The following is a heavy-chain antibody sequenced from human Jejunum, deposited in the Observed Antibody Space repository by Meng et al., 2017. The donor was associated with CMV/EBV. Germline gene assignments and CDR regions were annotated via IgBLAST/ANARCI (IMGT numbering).Heavy chain of an antibody. Sequence: TTYGISWVRQAPGQGLEWVGWISAFNGNPTYAEKFQGRVTVTIDKSTITADMELRSLRSDDTAVYYCAVLSRGYCNSDNCRGAFDIWGPGTMVT. CDR3: AVLSRGYCNSDNCRGAFDI. CDR1: TTYG. CDR2: ISAFNGNP. J-gene: IGHJ3*02. V-gene: IGHV1-18*01. D-gene: IGHD2-2*03.